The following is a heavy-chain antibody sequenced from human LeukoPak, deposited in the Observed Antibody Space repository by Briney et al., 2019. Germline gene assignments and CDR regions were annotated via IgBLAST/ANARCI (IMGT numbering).Heavy chain of an antibody. J-gene: IGHJ6*04. D-gene: IGHD3-10*02. CDR1: GFTFRSYS. Sequence: PGGSLRLSCAASGFTFRSYSMNWVRQAPGKGLEWVSYISSDSRTIYYADSVKGRFTISRDNAKNSVSLQMNSLRAEDTAVYYCAELGITMIGGVWGKGTTVTVSS. V-gene: IGHV3-48*01. CDR2: ISSDSRTI. CDR3: AELGITMIGGV.